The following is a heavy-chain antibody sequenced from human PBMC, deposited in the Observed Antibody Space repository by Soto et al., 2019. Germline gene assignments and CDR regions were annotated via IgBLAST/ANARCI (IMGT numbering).Heavy chain of an antibody. CDR2: IWYDGSNK. Sequence: QVQLVESGGGVVQPGRSLRLSCAASGFTFSSYGMHWVRQAPGKGLEWVAVIWYDGSNKYYADSVKGRFTISRDNSKNTLYLKMNSLRAEDTAVYYCARDRMYYYGSGSYLGYWGQGTLVTVSS. CDR1: GFTFSSYG. D-gene: IGHD3-10*01. V-gene: IGHV3-33*01. CDR3: ARDRMYYYGSGSYLGY. J-gene: IGHJ4*02.